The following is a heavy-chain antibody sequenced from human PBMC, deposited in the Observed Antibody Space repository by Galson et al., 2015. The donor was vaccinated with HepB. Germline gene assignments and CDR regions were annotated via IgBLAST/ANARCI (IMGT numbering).Heavy chain of an antibody. CDR1: GGTFSSYA. V-gene: IGHV1-69*13. J-gene: IGHJ4*02. CDR2: IIPIFGTA. D-gene: IGHD2-2*02. Sequence: SVKVSCKASGGTFSSYAISWVRQAPGQGLEWMGGIIPIFGTADYAQKFQGRVTITADESTSTAYMELSSLRSEDTAVYYCARDSCSSTSCYTFDYWGQGTLVTVSS. CDR3: ARDSCSSTSCYTFDY.